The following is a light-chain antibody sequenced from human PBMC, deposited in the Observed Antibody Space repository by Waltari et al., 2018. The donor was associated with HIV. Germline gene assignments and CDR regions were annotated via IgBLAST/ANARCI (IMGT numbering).Light chain of an antibody. J-gene: IGLJ2*01. CDR1: ELRSRS. CDR2: QDT. CDR3: QAWGTSNVV. V-gene: IGLV3-1*01. Sequence: SYELTQPPSVSVSPGETASITCSGDELRSRSVPWYQQTPGQSPLLVIYQDTKRPSGIPERFSGANSGNTGTLTISGTQTMDEADYYCQAWGTSNVVFGGGTKLTVL.